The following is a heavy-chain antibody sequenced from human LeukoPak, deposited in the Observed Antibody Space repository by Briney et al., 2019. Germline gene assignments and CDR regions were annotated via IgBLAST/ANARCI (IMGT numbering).Heavy chain of an antibody. J-gene: IGHJ4*02. CDR3: ARSPYGDPQYYLDF. V-gene: IGHV3-30-3*01. Sequence: GGSLRLSCAASGFTFSSYAMHWVRQAPGKGLEWVSIISYHGDNKYYADSVKGRFTISRDNSKNTLHLQMNTLRTEDTAVYFCARSPYGDPQYYLDFWGQGTLVTVSS. CDR1: GFTFSSYA. D-gene: IGHD4-17*01. CDR2: ISYHGDNK.